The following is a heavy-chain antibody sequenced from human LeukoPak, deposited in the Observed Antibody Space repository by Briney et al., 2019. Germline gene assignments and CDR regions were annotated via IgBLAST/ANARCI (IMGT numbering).Heavy chain of an antibody. CDR3: ARYSDGNIHGTFAI. CDR2: IYQSGAT. CDR1: GGYFTSGSYS. D-gene: IGHD4-23*01. J-gene: IGHJ3*02. V-gene: IGHV4-30-2*01. Sequence: SETLSLTCAVSGGYFTSGSYSWSWIRQPPGKGLEWIGFIYQSGATYYNPSLESRVTISIDRPTNQFSLRLRSVAAADTAVYYCARYSDGNIHGTFAIWGPGTMLSVSS.